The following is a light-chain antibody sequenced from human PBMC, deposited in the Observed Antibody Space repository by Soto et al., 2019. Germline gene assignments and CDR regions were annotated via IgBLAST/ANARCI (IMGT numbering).Light chain of an antibody. J-gene: IGKJ1*01. CDR2: GAS. V-gene: IGKV3-20*01. Sequence: EIVLTQSPGTLSLSPGERATLSCRASQNVSSTYLAWYQQKRGQAPRLLIYGASSRDTGIPDRFSGSGSGTDFALTISRLEPEDFAVYFCQHYGNSLWTFGQGTKVELK. CDR1: QNVSSTY. CDR3: QHYGNSLWT.